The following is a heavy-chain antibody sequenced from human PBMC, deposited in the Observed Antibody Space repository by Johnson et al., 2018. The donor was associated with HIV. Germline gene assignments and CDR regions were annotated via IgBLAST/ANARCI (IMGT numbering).Heavy chain of an antibody. Sequence: QVQLVESGGGVVQPGRSLRLSCAASGFTFSSYAMHWVRQAPGKGLEWVAVISYDGSNKYYADSVKGRFTISRDNSKNTLYLQMNTLRVEATAVYYCARGRWAPPPDAFDIWGQGTMVTVSS. CDR1: GFTFSSYA. CDR2: ISYDGSNK. V-gene: IGHV3-30-3*01. CDR3: ARGRWAPPPDAFDI. J-gene: IGHJ3*02. D-gene: IGHD4-23*01.